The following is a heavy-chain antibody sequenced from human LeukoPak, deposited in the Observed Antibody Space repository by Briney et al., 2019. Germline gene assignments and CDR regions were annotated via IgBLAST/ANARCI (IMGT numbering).Heavy chain of an antibody. D-gene: IGHD2-2*01. V-gene: IGHV3-7*01. CDR2: IKQDGSEK. J-gene: IGHJ6*03. Sequence: GGSLGLSCAASGFTFSSYWMSWVRQAPGKGLEWVANIKQDGSEKYYVDSVKGRFTISRDNAKNSLYLQMNSLRAEDTAVYYCARERLLGYCSSTSCYQSSYYYYMDVWGKGTTVTVSS. CDR1: GFTFSSYW. CDR3: ARERLLGYCSSTSCYQSSYYYYMDV.